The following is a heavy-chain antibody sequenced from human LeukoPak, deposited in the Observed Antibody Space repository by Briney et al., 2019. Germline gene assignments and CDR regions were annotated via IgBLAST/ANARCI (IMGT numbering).Heavy chain of an antibody. CDR3: AKIIGDYGDY. CDR2: ISGSGGST. V-gene: IGHV3-23*01. J-gene: IGHJ4*02. Sequence: PGGSLRLSCAASGFTFSSYSMNWVRQAPGKGLEWVSAISGSGGSTYYADSVKGRFTISRDNSKNTLYLQMNSLRAEDTAVYYCAKIIGDYGDYWGQGTLVTVSS. D-gene: IGHD4-17*01. CDR1: GFTFSSYS.